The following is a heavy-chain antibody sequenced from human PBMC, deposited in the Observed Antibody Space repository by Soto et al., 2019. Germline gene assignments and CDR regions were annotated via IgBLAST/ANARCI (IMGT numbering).Heavy chain of an antibody. Sequence: QVQLQESGPGLVKPSETLSLTCTVSGGSMRGQHWSWIRQPPGKGLEWIGHHSDSTNYNPSLKSRSTRSTDTSKNQFSLKRSSVTAADTAVYYCATYTVGEGGRGYWGQGTLVTVSS. CDR2: HHSDST. CDR3: ATYTVGEGGRGY. CDR1: GGSMRGQH. J-gene: IGHJ4*02. V-gene: IGHV4-4*09. D-gene: IGHD3-16*01.